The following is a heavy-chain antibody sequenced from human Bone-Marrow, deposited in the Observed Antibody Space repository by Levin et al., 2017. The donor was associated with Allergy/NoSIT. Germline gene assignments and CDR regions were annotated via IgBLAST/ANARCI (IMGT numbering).Heavy chain of an antibody. CDR3: AKDHPSSGWPAFEY. Sequence: PGGSLRLSCTASGFTFSSYAMSWVRQAPGKGLEWVASSNNRGNPYYANSVKGRLTVSRDDSQSTLFLQMNSLRDDDTATYYCAKDHPSSGWPAFEYWGQGTLVSVSS. D-gene: IGHD6-19*01. J-gene: IGHJ4*02. CDR1: GFTFSSYA. V-gene: IGHV3-23*05. CDR2: SNNRGNP.